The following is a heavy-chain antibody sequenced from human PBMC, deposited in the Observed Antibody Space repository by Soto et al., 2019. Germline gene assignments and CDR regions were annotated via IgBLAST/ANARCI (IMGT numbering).Heavy chain of an antibody. V-gene: IGHV4-59*01. J-gene: IGHJ4*02. CDR3: ASNGPGGRNWNYDY. CDR1: GGSISSYY. CDR2: IYYSGST. Sequence: PSETLSLTCTVSGGSISSYYWSWIRQPPGKGLEWIGYIYYSGSTNYNPSLKSRVTISVDTSKNQFSLKLSSVTAADTAVYYCASNGPGGRNWNYDYWGQGTLVTVSS. D-gene: IGHD1-7*01.